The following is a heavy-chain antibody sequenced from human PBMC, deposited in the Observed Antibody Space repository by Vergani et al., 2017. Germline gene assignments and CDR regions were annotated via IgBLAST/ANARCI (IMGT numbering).Heavy chain of an antibody. CDR3: ARRAPNYYDSSGHFDY. J-gene: IGHJ4*02. V-gene: IGHV5-51*03. CDR1: GYSFTSYW. CDR2: IYPGDSDT. D-gene: IGHD3-22*01. Sequence: EVQLVQSGAEVKKPGESLKISCKGSGYSFTSYWIGWVRQMPGKGLEWMGIIYPGDSDTRYSPSFQGQVTISADKSISTAYLQWSSLKASDNAMYYCARRAPNYYDSSGHFDYWGQGTLVTVSS.